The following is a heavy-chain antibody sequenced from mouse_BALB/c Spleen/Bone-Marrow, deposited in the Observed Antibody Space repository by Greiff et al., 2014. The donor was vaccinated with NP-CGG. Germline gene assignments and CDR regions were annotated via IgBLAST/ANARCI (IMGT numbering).Heavy chain of an antibody. D-gene: IGHD1-1*01. Sequence: EVQLQQSGAALVKPGASVKLSCTASCFNIKDTYMHWVKQRPEQGLEWIGRIDPANGNTKYDPKFQGKATITADTSSNTAYLQLSSLTSEDTAVYYCANYYYGSHFDYWGQGTTLTVSS. CDR3: ANYYYGSHFDY. V-gene: IGHV14-3*02. J-gene: IGHJ2*01. CDR2: IDPANGNT. CDR1: CFNIKDTY.